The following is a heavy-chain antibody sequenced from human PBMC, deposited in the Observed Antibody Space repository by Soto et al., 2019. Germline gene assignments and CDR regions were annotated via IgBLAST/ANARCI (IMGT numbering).Heavy chain of an antibody. CDR1: GFTFSSSE. Sequence: EVQLVESGGGLVQPGGSLRLSCAASGFTFSSSEMYWVRQAPGKGLEWISYIHPGGQTIFYAESVKGRFTISRDNDKHAVYLQMNSLSAEDTAVYYCARRGSRWGRGTKVTVSS. CDR3: ARRGSR. V-gene: IGHV3-48*03. J-gene: IGHJ3*01. D-gene: IGHD2-15*01. CDR2: IHPGGQTI.